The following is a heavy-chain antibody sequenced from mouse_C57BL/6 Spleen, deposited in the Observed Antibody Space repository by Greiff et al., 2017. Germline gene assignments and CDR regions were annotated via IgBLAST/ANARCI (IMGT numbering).Heavy chain of an antibody. CDR3: TSTGPWFAY. CDR2: IRLKSDNYAT. Sequence: EVQRVESGGGLVQPGGSMKLSCVASGFTFSNYWMNWVRQSPEKGLEWVAQIRLKSDNYATHYAESVKGRFTISRDDYKSSVYLQMNNLRAEDTGIYYCTSTGPWFAYWGQGTLVTVAA. D-gene: IGHD4-1*02. CDR1: GFTFSNYW. J-gene: IGHJ3*01. V-gene: IGHV6-3*01.